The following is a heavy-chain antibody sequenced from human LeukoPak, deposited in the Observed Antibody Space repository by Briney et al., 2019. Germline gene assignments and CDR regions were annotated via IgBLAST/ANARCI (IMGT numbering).Heavy chain of an antibody. CDR1: GFTFSSYA. V-gene: IGHV3-23*01. Sequence: GGSLRLSCAASGFTFSSYAMSWVRQAPGKGLEWVSAISGSGGSTYYADSVKGRFTISRDNSKNTLYLQMNSLRAEDMAVYYCAKGTLNWNKYYFDYWGQGTLVTVSS. CDR3: AKGTLNWNKYYFDY. J-gene: IGHJ4*02. CDR2: ISGSGGST. D-gene: IGHD1/OR15-1a*01.